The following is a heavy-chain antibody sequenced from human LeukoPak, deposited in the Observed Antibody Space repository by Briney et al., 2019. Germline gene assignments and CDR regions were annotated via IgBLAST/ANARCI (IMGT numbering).Heavy chain of an antibody. CDR2: ISRSGDTL. CDR3: AREVVIFPDYYYYGMDV. D-gene: IGHD2/OR15-2a*01. Sequence: GGSLRLSWAASGFPFRDYYMTWIRQAPGKGLEWISYISRSGDTLYYADSVEGRFTISRDNAKNSLFLQMNSLRADDTAVYYCAREVVIFPDYYYYGMDVWGQGTTVTVSS. V-gene: IGHV3-11*01. CDR1: GFPFRDYY. J-gene: IGHJ6*02.